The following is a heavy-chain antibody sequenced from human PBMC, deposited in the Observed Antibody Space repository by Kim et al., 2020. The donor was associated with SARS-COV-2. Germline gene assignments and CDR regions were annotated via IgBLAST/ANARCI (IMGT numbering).Heavy chain of an antibody. CDR2: IDPSDSYT. Sequence: GESLKISCKGSGYSFTSYWISWVRQMPGKGLEWMGRIDPSDSYTNYSPSFQGHVTISADKSISTAYLQWSSLKASDTAMYYCARQGPGHYYYYGMDVWGQGTTVTVSS. V-gene: IGHV5-10-1*01. CDR1: GYSFTSYW. J-gene: IGHJ6*02. CDR3: ARQGPGHYYYYGMDV.